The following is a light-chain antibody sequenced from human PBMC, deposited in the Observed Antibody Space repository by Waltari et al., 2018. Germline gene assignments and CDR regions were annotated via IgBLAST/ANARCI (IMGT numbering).Light chain of an antibody. CDR3: MQGTHWPPT. V-gene: IGKV2-30*02. J-gene: IGKJ1*01. CDR1: QSLVHSDGNTY. Sequence: DVVMTQSPLSLPVTPGHPASISCRSSQSLVHSDGNTYLNWFQQRPGQSPRRLIYKVSDRDSGVPDRFSGSGSGTDFTLKISRVEAEDVAIYYCMQGTHWPPTFGQGTKVEI. CDR2: KVS.